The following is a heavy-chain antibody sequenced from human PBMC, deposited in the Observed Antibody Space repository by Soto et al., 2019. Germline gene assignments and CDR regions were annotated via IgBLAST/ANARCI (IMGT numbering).Heavy chain of an antibody. J-gene: IGHJ4*02. CDR1: GYTFTNYW. CDR3: ARGGYTGSYSSFDY. D-gene: IGHD3-10*01. CDR2: IFPGDSDT. Sequence: GESLKISCKGSGYTFTNYWIAWVRQMPGKGLEWMGIIFPGDSDTTYSPSFQGQVTISADKSISTAYLQWRSLKASDTAMYFCARGGYTGSYSSFDYWGQGTLVTV. V-gene: IGHV5-51*01.